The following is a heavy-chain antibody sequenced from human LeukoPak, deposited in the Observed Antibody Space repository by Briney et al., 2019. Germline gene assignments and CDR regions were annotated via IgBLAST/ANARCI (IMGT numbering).Heavy chain of an antibody. V-gene: IGHV3-15*01. Sequence: GGSLRLSCAASEFTFTNALMSWVRQAPGKGLEWVGRIKSKIDGGTTDYAAPVNGRFTISRDDSKNTLYLQMNSLKTEDTAIYYCTTPPNYLDLWGRGTLVTVSS. CDR3: TTPPNYLDL. CDR1: EFTFTNAL. J-gene: IGHJ2*01. CDR2: IKSKIDGGTT.